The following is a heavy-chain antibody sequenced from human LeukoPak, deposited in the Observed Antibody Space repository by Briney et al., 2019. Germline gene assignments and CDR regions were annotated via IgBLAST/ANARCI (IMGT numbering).Heavy chain of an antibody. CDR3: ARRPSYGSRRGIDY. CDR2: INHSGST. D-gene: IGHD3-10*01. J-gene: IGHJ4*02. CDR1: GGSFSDYY. Sequence: SETLSLTCAVYGGSFSDYYWSWIRQPPGKGLGWIGEINHSGSTNYNPSLKSRVTISVDTSKNQFSLKLSSVTAADTAVYYCARRPSYGSRRGIDYWGQGTLVPVSS. V-gene: IGHV4-34*01.